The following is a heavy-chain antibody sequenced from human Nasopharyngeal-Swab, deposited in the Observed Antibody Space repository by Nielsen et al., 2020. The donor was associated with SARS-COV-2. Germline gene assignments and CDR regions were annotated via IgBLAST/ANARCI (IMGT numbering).Heavy chain of an antibody. CDR1: GYTLTGYY. V-gene: IGHV1-2*06. D-gene: IGHD2-15*01. J-gene: IGHJ4*02. CDR2: INPNSGGT. CDR3: ARGMGGVVMVAAMELDY. Sequence: ASVKVSCKASGYTLTGYYMHWVRQAPGQGLEWMGRINPNSGGTNYAQKFQGRVTMTRDTSISTAYMELSRLRSDDTAVYYCARGMGGVVMVAAMELDYWGQGTLVTVSS.